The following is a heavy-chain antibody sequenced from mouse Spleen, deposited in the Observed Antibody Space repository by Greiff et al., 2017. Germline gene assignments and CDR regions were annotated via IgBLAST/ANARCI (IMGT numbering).Heavy chain of an antibody. CDR3: ARSGIYYYGSSPWSYAMDY. J-gene: IGHJ4*01. Sequence: QVQLQQPGAELVMPGASVKLSCKASGYTFTSYWMHWVKQRPGQGLEWIGEIDPSDSYTNYNQKFKGKATLTVDKSSSTAYMQLSSLTSEDSAVYYCARSGIYYYGSSPWSYAMDYWGQGTSVTVSS. D-gene: IGHD1-1*01. V-gene: IGHV1-69*01. CDR1: GYTFTSYW. CDR2: IDPSDSYT.